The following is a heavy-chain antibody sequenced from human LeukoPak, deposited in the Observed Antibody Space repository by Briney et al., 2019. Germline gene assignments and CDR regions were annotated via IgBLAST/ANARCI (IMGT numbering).Heavy chain of an antibody. Sequence: PSETLSLTCTVSGGSISSSRYYWGWIRQPPGKGLEWIGSIYYSGSTYYNPSLKSRVTISVDTSKNQFSLKLSSVTAADTAVYYCARHRMTESFDPWGQGTLVTVSS. CDR1: GGSISSSRYY. CDR2: IYYSGST. V-gene: IGHV4-39*01. CDR3: ARHRMTESFDP. J-gene: IGHJ5*02.